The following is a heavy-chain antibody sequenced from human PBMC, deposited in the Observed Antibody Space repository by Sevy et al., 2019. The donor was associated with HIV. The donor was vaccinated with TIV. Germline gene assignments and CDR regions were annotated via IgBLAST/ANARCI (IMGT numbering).Heavy chain of an antibody. CDR3: AKGEGYCSGGSCNPGVS. V-gene: IGHV3-30*18. Sequence: GGSLRLSCAASGFTFSSHGMHWVRRAPGKGLEWVGLISFDGNKRYYPASVKGRFTISRDNSKTKVYLQMNGLRADDTAVYYCAKGEGYCSGGSCNPGVSWGQGTLVTVSS. J-gene: IGHJ5*02. CDR2: ISFDGNKR. CDR1: GFTFSSHG. D-gene: IGHD2-15*01.